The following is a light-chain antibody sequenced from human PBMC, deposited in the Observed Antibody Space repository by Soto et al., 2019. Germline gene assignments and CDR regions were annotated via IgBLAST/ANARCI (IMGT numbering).Light chain of an antibody. CDR1: QSISSY. V-gene: IGKV1-39*01. J-gene: IGKJ1*01. Sequence: DFQMTQSPSSLSASVGDRVTITCRASQSISSYLNWYQQKPGKAPKFLIYAASSLQSGVPSRFSGSGSGTDFTLTISSLQPEDFATYYCQQSYRTPRTFGQGTKVEIK. CDR3: QQSYRTPRT. CDR2: AAS.